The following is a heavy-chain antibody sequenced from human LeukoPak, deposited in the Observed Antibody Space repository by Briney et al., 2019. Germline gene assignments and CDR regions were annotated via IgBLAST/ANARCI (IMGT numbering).Heavy chain of an antibody. CDR2: LYDSGST. V-gene: IGHV4-59*01. CDR3: ASRSSIWSGYQDTLYYFDS. D-gene: IGHD3-3*01. J-gene: IGHJ4*02. Sequence: SETLSLTCTVSGDSTSSYYWSWIRQPPGKGLEWIGYLYDSGSTNYSPSLKSRVTISVDTSKKQFSLRLSSVTAADTAVYYCASRSSIWSGYQDTLYYFDSWGQGTLVTVSS. CDR1: GDSTSSYY.